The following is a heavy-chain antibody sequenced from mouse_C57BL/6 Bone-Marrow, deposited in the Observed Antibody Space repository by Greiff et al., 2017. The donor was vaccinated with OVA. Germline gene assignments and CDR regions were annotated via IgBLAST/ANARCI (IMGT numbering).Heavy chain of an antibody. CDR3: ARRDGYYFPGAMDY. V-gene: IGHV5-9*01. D-gene: IGHD2-3*01. CDR1: GFTFSSYT. Sequence: EVQLVESGGGLVKPGGSLKLSCAASGFTFSSYTMSWVRQTPEKRLEWVATISGGGGNTYYPASVKGRFTISRDNAKNTLYLQMSSLRSEDTALYYCARRDGYYFPGAMDYWGQGTSVTVSS. CDR2: ISGGGGNT. J-gene: IGHJ4*01.